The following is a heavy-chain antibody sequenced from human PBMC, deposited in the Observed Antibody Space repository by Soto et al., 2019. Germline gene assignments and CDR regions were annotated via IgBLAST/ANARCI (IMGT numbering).Heavy chain of an antibody. J-gene: IGHJ5*02. CDR1: GGTFSSYA. CDR2: IIPIFGTA. V-gene: IGHV1-69*01. D-gene: IGHD3-16*01. CDR3: ARVWGYGARGYNWFDP. Sequence: QVQLVQSGAEVKKPGSSVKVSCKASGGTFSSYAISWVRQAPGQGLEWMGGIIPIFGTANYAQKFQGRVTITADESTSTAYMELSSLRSADTAAYYCARVWGYGARGYNWFDPWGQGTLVTVSS.